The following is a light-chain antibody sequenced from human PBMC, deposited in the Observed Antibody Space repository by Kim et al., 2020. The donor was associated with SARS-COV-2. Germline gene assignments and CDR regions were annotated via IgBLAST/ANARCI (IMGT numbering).Light chain of an antibody. V-gene: IGLV2-23*02. Sequence: QSALTQPASVSGSPGQSITISCTGASSDVGNYNLVSWYQQFPGQAPKLIIFEVNKRPSGVSSRFSGSKSGNTASLTISGLQAADESEFFCCSYAGTGVVFGGGTKVTVL. CDR2: EVN. CDR3: CSYAGTGVV. J-gene: IGLJ2*01. CDR1: SSDVGNYNL.